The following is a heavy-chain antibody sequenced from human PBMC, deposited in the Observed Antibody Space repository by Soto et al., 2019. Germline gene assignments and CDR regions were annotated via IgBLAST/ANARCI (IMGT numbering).Heavy chain of an antibody. CDR1: GGAISSSTW. CDR3: ARAYSYGLFDS. V-gene: IGHV4-4*02. J-gene: IGHJ4*02. Sequence: SETLSLTCAVSGGAISSSTWWSWVRQPPGKGLEWIGEIYHDGSTNYNPSLKSRVTVSLDKSKNHFSLKLGSVTAADTAVYYCARAYSYGLFDSWGQGTLVTVSS. CDR2: IYHDGST. D-gene: IGHD5-18*01.